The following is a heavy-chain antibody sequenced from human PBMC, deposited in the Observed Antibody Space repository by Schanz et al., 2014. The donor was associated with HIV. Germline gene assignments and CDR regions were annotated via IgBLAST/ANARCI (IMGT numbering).Heavy chain of an antibody. J-gene: IGHJ4*02. CDR3: ARGFQGFDY. Sequence: EVQLLESGGGLVQPGGSLRLSCAASGFTFSNYAMSWVRQAPGKGLEWVSTISAGVGTASYADSVKGRFTISRDNSKNTLYLQMNSLRAEDTSVYYCARGFQGFDYWGQGTLVTVSS. CDR2: ISAGVGTA. CDR1: GFTFSNYA. D-gene: IGHD3-10*01. V-gene: IGHV3-23*01.